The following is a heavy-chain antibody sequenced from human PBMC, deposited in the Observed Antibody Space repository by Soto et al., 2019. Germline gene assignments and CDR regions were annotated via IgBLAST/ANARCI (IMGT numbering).Heavy chain of an antibody. CDR2: IIPIFGTA. V-gene: IGHV1-69*06. J-gene: IGHJ3*02. Sequence: GASVKVSCKASGGTFSSYAISWVRQAPGQGLEWMGGIIPIFGTANYAQKFQGRVTITADKSTSTAYMELSSLRSEDTAVYYCARVDPAHYDYVWGSYRSAAFDIWGQGTMVTVSS. D-gene: IGHD3-16*02. CDR1: GGTFSSYA. CDR3: ARVDPAHYDYVWGSYRSAAFDI.